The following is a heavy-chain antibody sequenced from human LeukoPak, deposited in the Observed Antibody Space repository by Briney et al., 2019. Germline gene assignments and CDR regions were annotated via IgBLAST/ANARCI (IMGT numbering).Heavy chain of an antibody. CDR2: IHYSGST. J-gene: IGHJ4*02. V-gene: IGHV4-59*01. CDR3: ARETAAGYFDY. Sequence: SETLSLTCTVSGGSISSYYWSWIRQPPGKGLEWIGYIHYSGSTNYNPSLKGRVTISVDTSKNQFSLKLSSVTAADTAVYYCARETAAGYFDYWGQGTLVTVSS. CDR1: GGSISSYY. D-gene: IGHD6-13*01.